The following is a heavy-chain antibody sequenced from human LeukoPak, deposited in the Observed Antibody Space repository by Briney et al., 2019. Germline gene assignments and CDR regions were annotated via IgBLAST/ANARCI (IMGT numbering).Heavy chain of an antibody. Sequence: PSETLSLTCTVSGGSISSYYWSWIRQPPGKGLEWIGYVIYTGSTNYNPSLKSRVTISIDTSKNQFSLNLSSVTAADTAVYYCASTGEMYSGGWYFDFWGQGTLVTVSS. V-gene: IGHV4-59*01. CDR3: ASTGEMYSGGWYFDF. CDR1: GGSISSYY. J-gene: IGHJ4*02. D-gene: IGHD6-19*01. CDR2: VIYTGST.